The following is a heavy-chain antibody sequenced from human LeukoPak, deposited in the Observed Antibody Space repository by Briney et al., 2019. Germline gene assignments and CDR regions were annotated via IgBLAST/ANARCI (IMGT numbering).Heavy chain of an antibody. CDR1: GFTFSSYA. D-gene: IGHD6-19*01. CDR2: VSGTGGNT. J-gene: IGHJ4*02. Sequence: GGSLRLSCAASGFTFSSYAMSWVRQAPGKGLEWVSTVSGTGGNTYYTDSVKGRFTISRDSSKDTLYLQMNSLRAEDTAVYYCAKMGAWSKYYFDYWGQGTLVTVSS. V-gene: IGHV3-23*01. CDR3: AKMGAWSKYYFDY.